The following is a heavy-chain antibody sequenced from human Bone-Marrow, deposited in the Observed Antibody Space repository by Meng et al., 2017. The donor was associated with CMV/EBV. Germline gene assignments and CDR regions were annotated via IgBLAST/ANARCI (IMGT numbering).Heavy chain of an antibody. CDR3: VRGLID. V-gene: IGHV3-11*01. CDR1: GFTFSNHY. J-gene: IGHJ4*02. D-gene: IGHD3-16*02. CDR2: ISSNGTIK. Sequence: GESLKISCGASGFTFSNHYMSWVRQAPGNGLEWISYISSNGTIKYYSDSVKGRFTVSRGNTKSSLYLQMNSLRDDDTAMYYCVRGLIDWGQGTLVTGSS.